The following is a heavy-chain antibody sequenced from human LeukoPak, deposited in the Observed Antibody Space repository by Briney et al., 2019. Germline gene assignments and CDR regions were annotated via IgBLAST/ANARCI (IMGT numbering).Heavy chain of an antibody. CDR1: GGSISSYY. D-gene: IGHD6-19*01. CDR3: ARESSGWSIDY. V-gene: IGHV4-59*01. J-gene: IGHJ4*02. Sequence: SGTLSLTCTVSGGSISSYYWSWIRQPPGKGLEWIGYIYYSGSTNYNPSLKSRVTISVDTSKNQFSLKLSSVTAADTAVYYCARESSGWSIDYWGQGTLVTVSS. CDR2: IYYSGST.